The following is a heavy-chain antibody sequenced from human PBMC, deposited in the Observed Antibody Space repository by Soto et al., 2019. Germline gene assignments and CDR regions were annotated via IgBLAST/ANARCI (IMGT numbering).Heavy chain of an antibody. D-gene: IGHD2-15*01. Sequence: SETLSLTCSVSGDSISTVDYFWAWIRQPPGQALEYIGYIYKSATTYYNPSFESRVAISLDTSKSQFSLNVTSVTVADTAVYFCARGRYCLTGRCFPNWFDSWGQGTLVTSPQ. CDR1: GDSISTVDYF. J-gene: IGHJ5*01. V-gene: IGHV4-30-4*01. CDR2: IYKSATT. CDR3: ARGRYCLTGRCFPNWFDS.